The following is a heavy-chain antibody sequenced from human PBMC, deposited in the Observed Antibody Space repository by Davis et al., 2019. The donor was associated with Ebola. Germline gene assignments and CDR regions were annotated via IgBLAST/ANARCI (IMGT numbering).Heavy chain of an antibody. Sequence: GESLKISCAASGFTFSSYAMHWVRQAPGKGLEWVSYISSSSSTIYYADSVKGRFTISRDNAKNSLYLQMNSLRDEDTAVYYCARDFDRVREWGQGTLVTVSS. CDR2: ISSSSSTI. CDR3: ARDFDRVRE. J-gene: IGHJ4*02. CDR1: GFTFSSYA. V-gene: IGHV3-48*02. D-gene: IGHD3-22*01.